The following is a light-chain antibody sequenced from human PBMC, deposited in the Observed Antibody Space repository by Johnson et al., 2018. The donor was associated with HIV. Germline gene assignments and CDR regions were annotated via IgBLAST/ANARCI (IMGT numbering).Light chain of an antibody. CDR3: GTWDSLNV. J-gene: IGLJ1*01. CDR2: DNN. Sequence: QSVLTQPPSVSAAPGQKVTISCSGSSSNIGNNYVSWYQQLPGTAPKLLIYDNNKRPSGIPDRFSGSKSGTSATLGITGLKTGDEAYYYCGTWDSLNVFGTGTKVTVL. V-gene: IGLV1-51*01. CDR1: SSNIGNNY.